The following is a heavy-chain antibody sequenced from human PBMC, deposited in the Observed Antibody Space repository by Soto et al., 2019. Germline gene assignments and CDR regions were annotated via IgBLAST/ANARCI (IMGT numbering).Heavy chain of an antibody. D-gene: IGHD6-19*01. CDR3: AREWSISVAAPGY. CDR1: GYSFTTYG. Sequence: GASVKVSCKASGYSFTTYGMNWVPQAPGQGLEWMGWFNTYTGNPTYAQGFTGRFVFSMDTSASTLYLEMNSLRVEDTAVYYCAREWSISVAAPGYWGQGTLVTAPQ. CDR2: FNTYTGNP. J-gene: IGHJ4*02. V-gene: IGHV7-4-1*02.